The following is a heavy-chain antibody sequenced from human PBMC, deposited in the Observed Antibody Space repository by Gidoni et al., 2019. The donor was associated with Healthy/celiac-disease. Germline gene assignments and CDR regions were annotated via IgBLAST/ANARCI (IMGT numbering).Heavy chain of an antibody. CDR2: IYSGGST. Sequence: EVQLVESGGGLIQPGGSLRLSCAASGFTVSRNYMSWVRQAPGKGLEWVSVIYSGGSTYYADSVKGRFTISRDNSKNTLYLQMNSLRAEDTAVYYCARATMVRGVDYYGMDVWGQGTTVTVSS. CDR1: GFTVSRNY. D-gene: IGHD3-10*01. CDR3: ARATMVRGVDYYGMDV. J-gene: IGHJ6*02. V-gene: IGHV3-53*01.